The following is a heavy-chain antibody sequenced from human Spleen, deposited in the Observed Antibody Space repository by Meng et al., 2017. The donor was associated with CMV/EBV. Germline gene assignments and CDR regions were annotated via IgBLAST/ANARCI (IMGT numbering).Heavy chain of an antibody. J-gene: IGHJ6*02. CDR2: IFSNDEK. CDR1: GFSLSNARMG. Sequence: SGPTLVKPTAPLTLTCTVSGFSLSNARMGVSWIRQPPGKALEWLAHIFSNDEKSYSTSLKSRLTISKDTSKSQVVLTMTNMDPVDTATYYCARIRLCSSASCYLFGMDVWGQGTTVTVSS. CDR3: ARIRLCSSASCYLFGMDV. D-gene: IGHD2-2*01. V-gene: IGHV2-26*01.